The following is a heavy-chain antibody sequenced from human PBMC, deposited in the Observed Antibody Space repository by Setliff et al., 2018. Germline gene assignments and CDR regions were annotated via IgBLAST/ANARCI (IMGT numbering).Heavy chain of an antibody. CDR2: ISXYXXXX. V-gene: IGHV1-18*01. CDR3: ARDLDYQYYYDSSGRDAFDI. D-gene: IGHD3-22*01. CDR1: GYIFTSYG. Sequence: ASVKVSCKASGYIFTSYGFSWVRQAPGQGLEWMGWISXYXXXXXXXXXXQGRVTXXTDTSTSTAYMELRSLRSDDTAVYYCARDLDYQYYYDSSGRDAFDIWGQGTMVTVSS. J-gene: IGHJ3*02.